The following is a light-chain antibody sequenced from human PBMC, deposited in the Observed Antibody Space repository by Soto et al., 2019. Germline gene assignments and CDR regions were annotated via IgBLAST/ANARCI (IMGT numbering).Light chain of an antibody. CDR1: SSDVGGYNY. CDR2: DVN. CDR3: ASCTRGVTVV. J-gene: IGLJ2*01. V-gene: IGLV2-14*03. Sequence: QSALTQPASVSGSPGQSITISCAGTSSDVGGYNYVSWYQQHPGKVPRLIISDVNKRPSGVSDRFSGSQSGNTASLTISGIQAEDEGDEDCASCTRGVTVVFGGGTKLTVL.